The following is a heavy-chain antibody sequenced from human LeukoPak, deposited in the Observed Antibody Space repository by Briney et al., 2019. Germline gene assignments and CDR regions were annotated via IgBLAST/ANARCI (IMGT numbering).Heavy chain of an antibody. CDR1: EFTFSHYT. V-gene: IGHV3-21*01. CDR3: ARDRRIAVAGNYYYGMDV. Sequence: GGSLRLSCAASEFTFSHYTMNWVRQAPGKGLEWVSSISASGDYIYYADSVKGRFTISRDNAKNSLYLQMNSLRAEDTAVYYCARDRRIAVAGNYYYGMDVWGQGTTVTVSS. D-gene: IGHD6-19*01. J-gene: IGHJ6*02. CDR2: ISASGDYI.